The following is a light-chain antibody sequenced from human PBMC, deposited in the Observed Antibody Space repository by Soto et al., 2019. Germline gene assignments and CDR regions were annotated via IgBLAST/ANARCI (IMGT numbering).Light chain of an antibody. CDR3: QQSYMWT. J-gene: IGKJ1*01. CDR1: QSISSY. Sequence: DIQMTQSPSSLSASVGDRVTITCRASQSISSYLNWYQQKPGKAPKLLIYAASRLQSGVPSRFSGSGAGTDFTLTISSLQPEDFATYYWQQSYMWTFGQGTKVNIK. V-gene: IGKV1-39*01. CDR2: AAS.